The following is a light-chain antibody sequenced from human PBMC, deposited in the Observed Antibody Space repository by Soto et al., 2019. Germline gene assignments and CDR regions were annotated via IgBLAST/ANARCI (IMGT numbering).Light chain of an antibody. CDR3: QQYFHIPLT. V-gene: IGKV1-33*01. Sequence: DIQMTQSPSPLSASVGDRVTITCQASQDINNYLNWYQQKPGKAPKLLIYDASNLETGVPSRFSGSGSGTDFTFTISSLQPEDIATYYCQQYFHIPLTFGPGTKVDIK. CDR1: QDINNY. CDR2: DAS. J-gene: IGKJ3*01.